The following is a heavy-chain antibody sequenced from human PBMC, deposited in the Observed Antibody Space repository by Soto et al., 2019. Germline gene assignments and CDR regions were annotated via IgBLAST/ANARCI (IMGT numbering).Heavy chain of an antibody. J-gene: IGHJ4*02. CDR1: GFTFSSYS. Sequence: GGSLRLSCAASGFTFSSYSMNWVRQAPGKGLEWVSSISSSSSYIYYADSVKGRFTISRDNAKNSLYLQMNSLRAEDTAVYYCARDSSRQLGHRLFDYWGQGTLVTVSS. V-gene: IGHV3-21*01. CDR3: ARDSSRQLGHRLFDY. D-gene: IGHD1-1*01. CDR2: ISSSSSYI.